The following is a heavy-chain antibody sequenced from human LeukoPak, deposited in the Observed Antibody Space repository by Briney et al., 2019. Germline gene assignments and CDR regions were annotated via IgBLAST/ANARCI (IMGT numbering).Heavy chain of an antibody. CDR2: IKQDGSEK. Sequence: PGGSLRLSCAASGFTFSGYWMSWVRQAPGKGLEWVANIKQDGSEKYYVDSVKGRFTISRDNAKNSLYLQMNSLRAEDTAVYYCARALWGAMVTSDYWGQGTLVTVSS. CDR1: GFTFSGYW. CDR3: ARALWGAMVTSDY. V-gene: IGHV3-7*01. D-gene: IGHD5-18*01. J-gene: IGHJ4*02.